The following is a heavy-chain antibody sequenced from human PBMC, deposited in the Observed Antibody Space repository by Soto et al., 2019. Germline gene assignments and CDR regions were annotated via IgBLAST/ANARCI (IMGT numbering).Heavy chain of an antibody. CDR3: ARLSYGGNLAKVNWFDP. J-gene: IGHJ5*02. CDR2: INHSGST. Sequence: SETLSLTCAVYGGSFSGYYWSWIRQPPGKGLEWIGEINHSGSTNYNPSLKSRVTISVDTSKNQFSLKLSSVTAADTAVYYCARLSYGGNLAKVNWFDPWGQGTLVTVSS. V-gene: IGHV4-34*01. D-gene: IGHD4-17*01. CDR1: GGSFSGYY.